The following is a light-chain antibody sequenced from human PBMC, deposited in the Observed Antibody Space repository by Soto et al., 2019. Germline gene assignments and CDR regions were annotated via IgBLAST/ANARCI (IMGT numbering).Light chain of an antibody. J-gene: IGKJ1*01. CDR3: QQYDSSPRT. Sequence: ILLTQSPATLSLSQGIRATLXXRASQNISSYLIWYQQKPGQAPRXLIYDVSNRATGIPARFSGSGAGTDFTLTINRLEPEDFAVYYCQQYDSSPRTFGQGTKVDIK. CDR1: QNISSY. CDR2: DVS. V-gene: IGKV3-11*01.